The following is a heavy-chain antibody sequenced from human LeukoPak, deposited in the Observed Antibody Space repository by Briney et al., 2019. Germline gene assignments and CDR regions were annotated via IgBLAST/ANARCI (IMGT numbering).Heavy chain of an antibody. D-gene: IGHD3-16*02. Sequence: GSSVKVSCKASGGTFSSYAISWVRQAPGQGLEWMGGIIPIFGTENYAQKFQGRVTITADKPTSTAYMELSSLRSEDTAVYYCARDSMMITFGGVIVNTHYFDYWGQGTLVTVSS. CDR1: GGTFSSYA. J-gene: IGHJ4*02. CDR2: IIPIFGTE. CDR3: ARDSMMITFGGVIVNTHYFDY. V-gene: IGHV1-69*06.